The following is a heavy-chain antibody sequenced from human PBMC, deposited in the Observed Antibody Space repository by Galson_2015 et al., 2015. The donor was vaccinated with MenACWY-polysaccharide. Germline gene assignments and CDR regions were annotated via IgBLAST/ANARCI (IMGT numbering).Heavy chain of an antibody. CDR1: GFTFSNYW. V-gene: IGHV3-74*01. CDR3: TIEYSVYD. J-gene: IGHJ4*02. Sequence: SLRISCAASGFTFSNYWMHWVRQAPGKGLVWVSRIKSDGSSTTYTDSVKGRFTISRDNGKNTLYMQMNRLRAEDTAVYYCTIEYSVYDWGQGTLVTVSS. CDR2: IKSDGSST. D-gene: IGHD5/OR15-5a*01.